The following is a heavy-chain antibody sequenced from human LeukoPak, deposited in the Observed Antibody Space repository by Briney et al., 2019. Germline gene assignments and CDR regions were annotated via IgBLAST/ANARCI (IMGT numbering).Heavy chain of an antibody. D-gene: IGHD2-15*01. CDR3: VRDFRVGGDF. V-gene: IGHV1-2*02. Sequence: GASVKVSCKTSGYVCSDYYIHWGRQAPRQGLGWVGWINPNSGGTKYAQRFQDRVTMTRDRSTSTAYMDLTRLTSHDTAVYYCVRDFRVGGDFWGQGTLVSVSS. CDR1: GYVCSDYY. J-gene: IGHJ4*02. CDR2: INPNSGGT.